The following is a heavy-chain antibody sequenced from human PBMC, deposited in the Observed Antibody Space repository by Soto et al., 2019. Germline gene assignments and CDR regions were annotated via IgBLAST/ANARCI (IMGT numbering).Heavy chain of an antibody. Sequence: QLQLQESGPGLVKSSETLSLTCTVSGGAISSSGYYWGWIRQPPGKGLEWIGSIYNNGNTYHSPSLKSRVTISVDTSKHQFSLKVSSVTAADTAMYYCASRYCPSSSCNWIGNYWGQGTLVTVSS. D-gene: IGHD2-2*01. CDR2: IYNNGNT. CDR3: ASRYCPSSSCNWIGNY. J-gene: IGHJ4*02. V-gene: IGHV4-39*01. CDR1: GGAISSSGYY.